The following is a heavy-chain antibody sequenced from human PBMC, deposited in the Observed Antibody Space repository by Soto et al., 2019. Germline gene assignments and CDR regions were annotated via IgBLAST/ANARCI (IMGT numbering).Heavy chain of an antibody. Sequence: PGGSLRLSCAASGFTFSNAWMNWVRQAPGKGLEWVGRIKRKTDGGTIDYAAPVKGRFTISRDDSKNTLYLQMDSLGVEDTAVYYCAPHVHCSGGSCHYDAFDIRGQGTMVTVSS. CDR3: APHVHCSGGSCHYDAFDI. V-gene: IGHV3-15*07. J-gene: IGHJ3*02. D-gene: IGHD2-15*01. CDR2: IKRKTDGGTI. CDR1: GFTFSNAW.